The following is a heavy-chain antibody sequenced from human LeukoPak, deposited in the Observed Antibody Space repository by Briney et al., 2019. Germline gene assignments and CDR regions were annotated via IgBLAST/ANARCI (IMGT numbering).Heavy chain of an antibody. D-gene: IGHD3-9*01. CDR3: ANGPQYNILTGFYKVRSHLDY. CDR1: GFTFSSYG. CDR2: IRYDGSNR. J-gene: IGHJ4*02. V-gene: IGHV3-30*02. Sequence: GGSLRLSCAASGFTFSSYGMHWVRQAPGKGLEWAAFIRYDGSNRHYADSVKGRFTISRDNSKNMLHLQMNSLRAEDTAVYYCANGPQYNILTGFYKVRSHLDYWGQGTLVTVSS.